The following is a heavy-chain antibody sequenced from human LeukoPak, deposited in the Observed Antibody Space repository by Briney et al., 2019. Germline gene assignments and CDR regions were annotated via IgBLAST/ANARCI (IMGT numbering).Heavy chain of an antibody. J-gene: IGHJ4*02. Sequence: GASVKVSCKASGYTFTGYYMHWVRQAPGQGLEWMGWINPNSGGTNYAQEFQGRVTMTRDTSISTAYMELSRLRYDDTAVYYCARGRVSTVTTAYWGQGTLVTVSS. CDR2: INPNSGGT. CDR1: GYTFTGYY. CDR3: ARGRVSTVTTAY. V-gene: IGHV1-2*02. D-gene: IGHD4-17*01.